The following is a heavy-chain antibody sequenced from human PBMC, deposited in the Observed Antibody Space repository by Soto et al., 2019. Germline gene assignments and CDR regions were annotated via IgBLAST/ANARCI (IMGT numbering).Heavy chain of an antibody. Sequence: GGSPTLSCAAYGVSFGNAWMNWVRHAPGKGLEWVSTVTADGGTYYADSVKGRFTISRTNSQNTLYLQMNSVRVGDSSLYYCVLLPLRTFDYPCQAPLLSVFS. D-gene: IGHD2-15*01. CDR3: VLLPLRTFDY. CDR2: VTADGGT. J-gene: IGHJ4*02. CDR1: GVSFGNAW. V-gene: IGHV3-23*01.